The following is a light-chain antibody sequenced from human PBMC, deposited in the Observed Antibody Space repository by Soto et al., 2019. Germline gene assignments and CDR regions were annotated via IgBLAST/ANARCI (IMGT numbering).Light chain of an antibody. J-gene: IGKJ5*01. Sequence: EIVLTQSPGTLSLSPGERATLSCRASQSVSSSYLAWYQQKPGQAPRLLTYGAPSRATGIPDRFSGSGSGTDFTLTISRLEPEDFAVYYCQQYGSSPPSITFGQGTRLEIK. V-gene: IGKV3-20*01. CDR2: GAP. CDR3: QQYGSSPPSIT. CDR1: QSVSSSY.